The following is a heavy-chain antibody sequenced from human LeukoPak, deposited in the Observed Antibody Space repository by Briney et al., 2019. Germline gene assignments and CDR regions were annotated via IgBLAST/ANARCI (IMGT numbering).Heavy chain of an antibody. J-gene: IGHJ4*02. CDR1: TSSFSSYT. CDR3: ARDINPDHPMMADVDPDY. V-gene: IGHV3-21*06. Sequence: AGGSLTLSCADSTSSFSSYTMYWVRQTPGGGLECVSAISSSGRYIYYADSVKGRFTISRDNAKNLLFLQMDSLRVDDTAMYYCARDINPDHPMMADVDPDYWGQGTLVTVSS. D-gene: IGHD5-24*01. CDR2: ISSSGRYI.